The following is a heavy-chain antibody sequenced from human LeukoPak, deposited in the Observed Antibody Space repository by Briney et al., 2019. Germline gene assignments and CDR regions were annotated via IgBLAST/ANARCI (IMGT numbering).Heavy chain of an antibody. CDR2: IYNSGST. CDR1: GGSISIYY. Sequence: PAAALSLSCTVSGGSISIYYWSWIRQPPGKGLEWLGYIYNSGSTYYNPSLKSRVTISVDTSKNQFSLRLTSMTAADAAVYYCVRDRELTYWGQGTLVTVSS. CDR3: VRDRELTY. D-gene: IGHD5-24*01. J-gene: IGHJ4*02. V-gene: IGHV4-59*01.